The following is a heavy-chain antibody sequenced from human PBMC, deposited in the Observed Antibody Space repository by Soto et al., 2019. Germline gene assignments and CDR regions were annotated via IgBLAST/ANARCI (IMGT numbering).Heavy chain of an antibody. Sequence: PSETLSLTCTVSGGSVSSGSYYWCWIRQPPWKGLEWIGYIYYSGSTNYNPSLKSRVTISVDTSKNQFSLKLSSVTAADTAVYYCARVRFSGVEYWGQGXLVTVYS. CDR1: GGSVSSGSYY. V-gene: IGHV4-61*01. CDR2: IYYSGST. J-gene: IGHJ4*02. D-gene: IGHD6-19*01. CDR3: ARVRFSGVEY.